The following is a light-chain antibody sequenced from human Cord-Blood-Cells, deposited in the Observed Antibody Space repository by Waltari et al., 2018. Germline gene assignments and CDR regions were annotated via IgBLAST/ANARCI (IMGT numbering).Light chain of an antibody. CDR1: SSDVGGSNY. CDR2: DVS. J-gene: IGLJ2*01. V-gene: IGLV2-14*01. Sequence: QSALTQPASVSGSPGQSITISCTGTSSDVGGSNYVSWYQQHPGKAPNLMIYDVSNRPAGVSNLFSGSNSGNTASLTISGLQAEDEADYYCSSYTSSSTLVFCGGTKLTVL. CDR3: SSYTSSSTLV.